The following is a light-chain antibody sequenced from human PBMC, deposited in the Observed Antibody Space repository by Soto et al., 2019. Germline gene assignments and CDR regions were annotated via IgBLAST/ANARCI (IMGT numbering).Light chain of an antibody. CDR1: QDISNY. V-gene: IGKV1-33*01. J-gene: IGKJ5*01. Sequence: DIQMTQSPSSLSASVGDRVTITCQASQDISNYLNWYQQKPGKAPKLLIYDASNLETGVPSRFSGSGSGTDFTFTISSLQPEDIATYYCQQYDNPGPFTFGQGTRLEIK. CDR3: QQYDNPGPFT. CDR2: DAS.